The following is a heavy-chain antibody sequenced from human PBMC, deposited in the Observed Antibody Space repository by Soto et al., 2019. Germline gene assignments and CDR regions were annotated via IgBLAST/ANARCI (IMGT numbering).Heavy chain of an antibody. CDR3: ARDPGYSYGLDNWFDP. CDR2: ISAYNGNT. J-gene: IGHJ5*02. CDR1: GYTFTSYG. D-gene: IGHD5-18*01. Sequence: GASVKVSCKASGYTFTSYGISWVRQAPGQGLEWMGWISAYNGNTNYAQKLQGRVTITADKSTSTAYMELSSLRSEDTAVYYCARDPGYSYGLDNWFDPWGQGTLVTVSS. V-gene: IGHV1-18*01.